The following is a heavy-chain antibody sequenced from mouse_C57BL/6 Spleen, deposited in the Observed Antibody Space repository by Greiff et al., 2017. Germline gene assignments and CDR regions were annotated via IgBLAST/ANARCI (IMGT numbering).Heavy chain of an antibody. CDR1: GYTFTDYY. J-gene: IGHJ4*01. CDR2: INPNNGGT. D-gene: IGHD1-1*01. CDR3: ARWGYYYGSTNMDY. V-gene: IGHV1-26*01. Sequence: EVQLQQSGPELVKPGASVKISCKASGYTFTDYYMNWVKQSHGKSLEWIGDINPNNGGTSYNQKFKGKATLTVDKSSSTAYMELRSLTSEDSAVYYCARWGYYYGSTNMDYWGQGTSVTVSS.